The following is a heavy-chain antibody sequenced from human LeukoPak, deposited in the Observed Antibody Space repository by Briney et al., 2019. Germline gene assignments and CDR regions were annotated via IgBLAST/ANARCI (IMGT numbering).Heavy chain of an antibody. J-gene: IGHJ4*02. CDR3: ARATYSGDTSYVFGY. Sequence: PSETLSLTCTVSGDSISSYYWNWFRQPAGKGLEWIGRLYASGTTSYNPSLESRVSMSLDTSKNQFSLMLNPVTAADTAVYYCARATYSGDTSYVFGYWGQGTLVSVSS. V-gene: IGHV4-4*07. CDR2: LYASGTT. D-gene: IGHD1-26*01. CDR1: GDSISSYY.